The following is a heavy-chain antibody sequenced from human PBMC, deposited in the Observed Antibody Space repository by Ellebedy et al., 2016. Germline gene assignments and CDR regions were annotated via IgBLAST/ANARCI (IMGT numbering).Heavy chain of an antibody. CDR1: GFTFSSYS. V-gene: IGHV3-48*01. Sequence: GESLKISXAASGFTFSSYSMNWVRQAPGKGLEWVSYISSSSTSIYYADSVKGRFTISRDNAKNSLYLQMNSLRAEDTAVYYCARIGYCSSTSCSGYDYWGQGTLVTVSS. CDR3: ARIGYCSSTSCSGYDY. J-gene: IGHJ4*02. D-gene: IGHD2-2*01. CDR2: ISSSSTSI.